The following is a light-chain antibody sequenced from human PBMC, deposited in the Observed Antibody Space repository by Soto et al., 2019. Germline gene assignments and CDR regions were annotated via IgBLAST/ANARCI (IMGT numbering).Light chain of an antibody. CDR3: ATWDGSLPGEV. V-gene: IGLV2-14*01. J-gene: IGLJ2*01. Sequence: QSALTQPASVSESPGQSITISCIGTSSDVGGYNYVSWYQQHPGKAPKLMIYEVSDRPSGVSNRFSGSKSGNTASLTISGLQAEDEADYYCATWDGSLPGEVFGGGTKLTVL. CDR2: EVS. CDR1: SSDVGGYNY.